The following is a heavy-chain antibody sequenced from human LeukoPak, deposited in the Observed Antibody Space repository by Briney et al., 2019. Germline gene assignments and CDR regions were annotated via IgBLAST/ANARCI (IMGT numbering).Heavy chain of an antibody. Sequence: ASVKVSCKVSGYTLTELSMHWVRQAPGKGLEWMGGFDPKDGETIYAQKFQGRVTMTEDTSTDTAYMELSSLRSEDTAVYYCATVWPYSSSLGYWGQGTLVTVSS. D-gene: IGHD6-13*01. J-gene: IGHJ4*02. CDR2: FDPKDGET. CDR3: ATVWPYSSSLGY. CDR1: GYTLTELS. V-gene: IGHV1-24*01.